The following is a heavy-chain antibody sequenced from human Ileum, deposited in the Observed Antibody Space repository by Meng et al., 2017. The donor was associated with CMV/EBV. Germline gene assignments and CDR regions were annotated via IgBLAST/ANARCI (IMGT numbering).Heavy chain of an antibody. D-gene: IGHD3-3*01. CDR1: GYKFTDYG. CDR2: INSFNAFT. V-gene: IGHV1-18*01. CDR3: ARTLFGVVVVPLDY. Sequence: ASVKVSCKTSGYKFTDYGFTWARQAPGQGLEYVGWINSFNAFTNYTQKLQDRVTLTTDTSTSTAYMELRNLRSDDTAIYYCARTLFGVVVVPLDYWGQGTVVTVSS. J-gene: IGHJ4*02.